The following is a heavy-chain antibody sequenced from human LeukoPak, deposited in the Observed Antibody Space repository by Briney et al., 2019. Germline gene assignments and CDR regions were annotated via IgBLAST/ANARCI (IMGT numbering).Heavy chain of an antibody. CDR1: GFTFSSYW. D-gene: IGHD5-12*01. Sequence: GGSLRLSCAASGFTFSSYWMSWVRQAPGKGLEWVANIKQDGSEKYYVDSVKGRFTISRDNAKNSLYLQMNSLRAEDTAVYCCARGPEWLRFDGHDYWGQGTLVTVSS. CDR2: IKQDGSEK. CDR3: ARGPEWLRFDGHDY. J-gene: IGHJ4*02. V-gene: IGHV3-7*04.